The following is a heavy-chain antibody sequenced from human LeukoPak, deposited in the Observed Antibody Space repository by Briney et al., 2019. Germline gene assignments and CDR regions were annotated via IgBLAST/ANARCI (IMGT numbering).Heavy chain of an antibody. CDR2: ISWDGGST. CDR1: GFTFDDYT. CDR3: AKDIGTIFGVVIDAFDI. J-gene: IGHJ3*02. D-gene: IGHD3-3*01. Sequence: GGSLRLSCAASGFTFDDYTMHWVRPAPGKGLEWVSLISWDGGSTYYADSVKGRFTISRDNSKNSLYLQMNSLRTEDTALYYCAKDIGTIFGVVIDAFDIWGQGTMVTVSS. V-gene: IGHV3-43*01.